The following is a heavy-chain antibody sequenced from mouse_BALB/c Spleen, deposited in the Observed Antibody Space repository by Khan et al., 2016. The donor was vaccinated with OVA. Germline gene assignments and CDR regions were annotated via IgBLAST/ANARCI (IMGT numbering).Heavy chain of an antibody. V-gene: IGHV9-3-1*01. J-gene: IGHJ3*01. CDR3: AKISSRAWFAY. CDR1: AYTFTNYG. CDR2: INTYTGEP. Sequence: QVQLKQSGPELKKPGETVKISCKASAYTFTNYGMNWVKQAPGKGLKWMGWINTYTGEPTYADDFKGRFAFSLETSASTAYLQINNLKNEDTATYFWAKISSRAWFAYWGQGTLVTVSA. D-gene: IGHD1-1*01.